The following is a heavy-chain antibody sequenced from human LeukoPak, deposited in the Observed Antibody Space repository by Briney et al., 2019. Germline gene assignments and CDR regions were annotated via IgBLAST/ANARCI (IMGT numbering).Heavy chain of an antibody. CDR2: ISYDGSNK. Sequence: GGSLRLSCAASGFTFSSYAMHWVRQAPGKGLEWAAVISYDGSNKYYADSVKGRFTISRDNSKNTLYLQMNSLRAEDTAVYYCARDFSRYFDWPNGYYYYGMDVWGKGTTVTVSS. J-gene: IGHJ6*04. V-gene: IGHV3-30*04. D-gene: IGHD3-9*01. CDR1: GFTFSSYA. CDR3: ARDFSRYFDWPNGYYYYGMDV.